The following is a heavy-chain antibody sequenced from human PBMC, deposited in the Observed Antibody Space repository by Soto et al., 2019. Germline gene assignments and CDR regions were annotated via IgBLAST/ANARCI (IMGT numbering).Heavy chain of an antibody. Sequence: PEGSLRLSCTASGFTFGDYVMSWVRQAPGKGLEWVGFIRSKAYGGTTEYAASVKGRFTISRDDSKSIAYLQMNSLKTEDTAVYYCTRNPWGLDEVYYFDYWGQGTLVTVSS. D-gene: IGHD3-16*01. CDR1: GFTFGDYV. V-gene: IGHV3-49*04. CDR2: IRSKAYGGTT. CDR3: TRNPWGLDEVYYFDY. J-gene: IGHJ4*02.